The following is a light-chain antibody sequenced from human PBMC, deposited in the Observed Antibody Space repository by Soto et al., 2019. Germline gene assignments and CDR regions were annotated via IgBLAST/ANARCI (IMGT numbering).Light chain of an antibody. CDR3: AAWDDGLRSYV. CDR1: ISNIGSNY. V-gene: IGLV1-47*01. Sequence: QSVLTQPPSASGTPGQRVSISCSGSISNIGSNYVYWYQQLPGTAPKVLSNRNDQRPSGVPDRFSGSKSGTSASLAISGLRSEDEADYYCAAWDDGLRSYVFGTGTKVTVL. J-gene: IGLJ1*01. CDR2: RND.